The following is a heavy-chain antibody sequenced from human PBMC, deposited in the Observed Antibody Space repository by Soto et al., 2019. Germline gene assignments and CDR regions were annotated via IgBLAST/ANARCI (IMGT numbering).Heavy chain of an antibody. CDR1: GFSFSSYG. D-gene: IGHD5-18*01. J-gene: IGHJ6*02. V-gene: IGHV3-33*01. Sequence: QVQLVESGGGVVQPGRSLRLSCAASGFSFSSYGMHWVRQAPGKGLEWVAVIWYDGSNKYYADSVKGRFIISRDNSKNTLYLQMNSLRVEDTAVYYCARSTTAVVPMDVWGQGTTVTVSS. CDR2: IWYDGSNK. CDR3: ARSTTAVVPMDV.